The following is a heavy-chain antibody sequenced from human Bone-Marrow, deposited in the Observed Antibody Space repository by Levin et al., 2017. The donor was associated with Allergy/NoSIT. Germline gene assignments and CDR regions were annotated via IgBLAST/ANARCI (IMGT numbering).Heavy chain of an antibody. J-gene: IGHJ4*02. V-gene: IGHV3-30*02. CDR3: AKDVDTSMGPGLDY. Sequence: GGSLRLSCAASGFTFSSYGMYWVRQAPGKGLEWVAVIWYDGSNKDYADSVKGRFTISRDNSKNTLYLQMNSLRVDDTAVYYCAKDVDTSMGPGLDYWGQGTLVTVSS. CDR2: IWYDGSNK. D-gene: IGHD5-18*01. CDR1: GFTFSSYG.